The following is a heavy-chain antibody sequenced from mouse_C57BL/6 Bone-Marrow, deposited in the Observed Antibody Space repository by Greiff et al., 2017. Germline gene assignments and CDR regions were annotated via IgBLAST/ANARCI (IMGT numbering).Heavy chain of an antibody. CDR3: ARGGVYYDYDDWFAY. Sequence: VQLQQPGAELVKPGASVKLSCKASGYTFTSYWMQWVKQRPGQGLGWIGEIDPSDSYTNYNQKFKGKATLTVDTSSSTAYMQLSSLTSEDSAVYYCARGGVYYDYDDWFAYWGQGTLVTVSA. J-gene: IGHJ3*01. CDR1: GYTFTSYW. D-gene: IGHD2-4*01. V-gene: IGHV1-50*01. CDR2: IDPSDSYT.